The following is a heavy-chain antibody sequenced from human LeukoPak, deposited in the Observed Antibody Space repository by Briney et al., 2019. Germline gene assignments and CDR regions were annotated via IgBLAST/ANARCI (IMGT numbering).Heavy chain of an antibody. CDR1: GFTFSSYA. CDR2: IWYDGSNK. Sequence: GGSLRLSCAASGFTFSSYAMSWVRQAPGKGLEGVALIWYDGSNKYYADSVKGRFTISRDNSKNTLYLEMNSLRAEDTAVYYCAKTLDLGGSPHHSYWYFDLWGRGTLVTVSS. D-gene: IGHD2-15*01. V-gene: IGHV3-33*06. CDR3: AKTLDLGGSPHHSYWYFDL. J-gene: IGHJ2*01.